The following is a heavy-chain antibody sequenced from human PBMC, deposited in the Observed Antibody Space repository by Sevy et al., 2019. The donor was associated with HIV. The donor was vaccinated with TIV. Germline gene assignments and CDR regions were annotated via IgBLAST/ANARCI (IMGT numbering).Heavy chain of an antibody. J-gene: IGHJ4*02. CDR1: GYTLTELS. V-gene: IGHV1-24*01. CDR2: FDPEDGET. CDR3: ATGTPYYYGSGSYYRGGDY. D-gene: IGHD3-10*01. Sequence: ASVKVSCKVSGYTLTELSMHWVRQAPGKGLEWMGGFDPEDGETIYAQKFQGRVTMTEDTSTGTAYMELSSLRSEDTAVYYCATGTPYYYGSGSYYRGGDYWGQGTLVTVSS.